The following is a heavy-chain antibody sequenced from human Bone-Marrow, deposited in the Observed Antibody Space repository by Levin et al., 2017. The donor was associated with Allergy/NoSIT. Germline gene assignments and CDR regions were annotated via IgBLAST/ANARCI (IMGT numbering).Heavy chain of an antibody. CDR3: AREGAAAAGAFDI. D-gene: IGHD6-13*01. J-gene: IGHJ3*02. Sequence: GESLKISCKASAYRFTGYHMHWVRQAPGQGLEWMGWINPKLGGTNYAQNFQGRVTMTRDTPISTAYMELSSLRSDDTAVYYCAREGAAAAGAFDIWGQGTMVTVSS. CDR2: INPKLGGT. V-gene: IGHV1-2*02. CDR1: AYRFTGYH.